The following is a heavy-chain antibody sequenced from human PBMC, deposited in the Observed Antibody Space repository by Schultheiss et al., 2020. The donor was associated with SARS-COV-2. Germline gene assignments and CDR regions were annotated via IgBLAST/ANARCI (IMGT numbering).Heavy chain of an antibody. CDR1: GFTFDDYA. CDR2: ISWNSGSI. J-gene: IGHJ3*02. CDR3: AKDIGYGGNFDAFDI. V-gene: IGHV3-9*03. Sequence: SLRLSCAASGFTFDDYAMHWVRQAPGKGLEWVSGISWNSGSIGYADSVKGRFTISRDNAKNSLYLQMNSLRAEDMALYYCAKDIGYGGNFDAFDIWGQGTMVTVSS. D-gene: IGHD4-23*01.